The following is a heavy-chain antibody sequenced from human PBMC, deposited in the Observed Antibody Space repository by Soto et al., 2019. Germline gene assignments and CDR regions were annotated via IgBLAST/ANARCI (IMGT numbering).Heavy chain of an antibody. Sequence: ASVKVSCKPSGYTFINYGITWVRQAPGQGLEWMGWISGYDGNTNYAPKLQGRVTMTRDTSTSTVYMELRSLRSDDTAVYYCARDRGRSCSGGTCPFDYWGQGTLVTVSS. CDR1: GYTFINYG. J-gene: IGHJ4*02. D-gene: IGHD2-15*01. CDR3: ARDRGRSCSGGTCPFDY. CDR2: ISGYDGNT. V-gene: IGHV1-18*01.